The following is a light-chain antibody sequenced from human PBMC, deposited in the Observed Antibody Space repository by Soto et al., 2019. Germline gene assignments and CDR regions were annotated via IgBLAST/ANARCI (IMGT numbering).Light chain of an antibody. J-gene: IGKJ5*01. CDR2: GAS. V-gene: IGKV3-20*01. CDR1: QSVTSSY. CDR3: QQYGSSPPT. Sequence: EIVMTQSPATLSLSPGERATLSCRASQSVTSSYLAWYQQKPGQAPRLLISGASSRATGIPDRFSGSGSGTDFTLTIGRLEPEDFAVYYCQQYGSSPPTFGQGTRLEIK.